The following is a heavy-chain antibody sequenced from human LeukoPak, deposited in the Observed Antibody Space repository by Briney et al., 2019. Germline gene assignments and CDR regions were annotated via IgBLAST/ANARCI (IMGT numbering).Heavy chain of an antibody. Sequence: ASVKVSCKASGYTFTGYYMHWVRQAPGQGLEWMGWINPNSGGTNYAQKFQGRVTMTRDTSISTAYMELSRLRSDDTAVYYCARDHVVVPVRNWFDPWGQGTLVTVSS. V-gene: IGHV1-2*02. CDR1: GYTFTGYY. CDR3: ARDHVVVPVRNWFDP. CDR2: INPNSGGT. D-gene: IGHD2-2*01. J-gene: IGHJ5*02.